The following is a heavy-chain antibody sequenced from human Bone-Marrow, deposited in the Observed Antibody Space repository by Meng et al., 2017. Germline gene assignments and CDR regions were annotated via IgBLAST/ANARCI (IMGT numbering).Heavy chain of an antibody. CDR3: ASFDHIPRRNYFDY. Sequence: QVQLQDSGPGLFEPSQTLSVTFTVSDGSMSSGNYYWSWIRQPPGKGLDWIGYIHHSGSAYYNPSLKSRVSISVDTSKNQFSLNLNSMTAADTAVYYCASFDHIPRRNYFDYWGQGTLVTVSS. J-gene: IGHJ4*02. CDR1: DGSMSSGNYY. V-gene: IGHV4-30-4*01. CDR2: IHHSGSA. D-gene: IGHD2-21*01.